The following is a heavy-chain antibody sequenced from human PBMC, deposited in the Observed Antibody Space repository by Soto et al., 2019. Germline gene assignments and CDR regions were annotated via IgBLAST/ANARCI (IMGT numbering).Heavy chain of an antibody. CDR1: GFTFSSYA. J-gene: IGHJ5*02. D-gene: IGHD4-17*01. V-gene: IGHV4-39*01. CDR2: IYYTGST. CDR3: ARRPYGDYAWFDP. Sequence: GSLRLSCAASGFTFSSYAMSWIRQPPGKGLEWIGSIYYTGSTYYNPSLKSRVTISVDTSKNQFSLKLSSVTAADTAVYYCARRPYGDYAWFDPWGQGTLVTVSS.